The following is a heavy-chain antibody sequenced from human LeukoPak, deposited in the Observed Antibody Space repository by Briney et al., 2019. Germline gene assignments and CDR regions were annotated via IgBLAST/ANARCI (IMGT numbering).Heavy chain of an antibody. J-gene: IGHJ3*02. Sequence: GSSVKVSCKASGGTFSSYAISWVRQAPGQGLEWMGRIIPILGIANYAQKFQGRVTITADKSTSTAYMELSSLRSEDTAVYYCARAYSSGWYLDAFDIWCQGTMVTVSS. V-gene: IGHV1-69*04. D-gene: IGHD6-19*01. CDR3: ARAYSSGWYLDAFDI. CDR1: GGTFSSYA. CDR2: IIPILGIA.